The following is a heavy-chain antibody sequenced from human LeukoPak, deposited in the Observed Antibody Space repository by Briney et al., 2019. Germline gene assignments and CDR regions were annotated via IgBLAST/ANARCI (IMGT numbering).Heavy chain of an antibody. Sequence: PSETLSLTCAVYGGSFSGYYWSWIRQPPGKGLERIGEINHSGSTNYNPSLKSRVTISVDTSKNQFSHKLSSVTAADTAVYYCARGRVYSPRHPDYWGQGTLVTVSS. CDR3: ARGRVYSPRHPDY. CDR2: INHSGST. J-gene: IGHJ4*02. V-gene: IGHV4-34*01. D-gene: IGHD5-18*01. CDR1: GGSFSGYY.